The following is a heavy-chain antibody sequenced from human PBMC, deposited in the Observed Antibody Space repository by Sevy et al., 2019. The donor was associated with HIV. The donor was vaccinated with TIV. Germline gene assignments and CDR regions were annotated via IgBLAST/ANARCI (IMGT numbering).Heavy chain of an antibody. CDR1: GGSISSGDYY. D-gene: IGHD2-15*01. J-gene: IGHJ5*02. CDR2: IYYSGST. Sequence: SETLSLTCTVSGGSISSGDYYWSWIRQPPGKGLKWIGYIYYSGSTYYNPSLKSRVTISVDTSKNQFSLKLSSVTAADTAVYYCARERCSGGSCQVPDWFDPWGQGTLVTVSS. CDR3: ARERCSGGSCQVPDWFDP. V-gene: IGHV4-30-4*01.